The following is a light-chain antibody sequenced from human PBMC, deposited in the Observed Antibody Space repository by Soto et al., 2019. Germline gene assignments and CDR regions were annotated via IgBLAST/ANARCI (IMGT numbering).Light chain of an antibody. CDR3: FSFTTDWIHV. CDR2: EVS. J-gene: IGLJ1*01. CDR1: SSDVGAYNY. Sequence: QSALTQRASVSGSPGQSITISCTGTSSDVGAYNYVSWFQQHPGKAPTLIISEVSNRPSGVSNRFSGSKSGNAASLTISGLQAEDEADYLCFSFTTDWIHVFGNGTKVTVL. V-gene: IGLV2-14*01.